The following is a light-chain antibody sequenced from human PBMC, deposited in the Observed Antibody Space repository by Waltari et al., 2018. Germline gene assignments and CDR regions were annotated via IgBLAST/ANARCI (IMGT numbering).Light chain of an antibody. J-gene: IGLJ2*01. CDR2: GPD. Sequence: SSDLTQDPSLSVAFGQTVWITCQCDSLRRYYASWYQQRPGQAPILVLYGPDNRPSGIPDRFSGSTSGNTASLTITGAQAEDEADYYCHSRETFSTRLFGGGTRLTV. CDR3: HSRETFSTRL. V-gene: IGLV3-19*01. CDR1: SLRRYY.